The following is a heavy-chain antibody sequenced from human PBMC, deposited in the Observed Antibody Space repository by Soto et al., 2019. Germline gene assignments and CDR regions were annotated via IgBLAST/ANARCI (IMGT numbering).Heavy chain of an antibody. J-gene: IGHJ5*02. Sequence: GASVKVSCKASGYTFTGYYMHWVRQAPGQGLEWMGWINPNSGGTNYAQKFQGWVTMTRDTSISTAYMELSRLSSDDTAVYYCARARVYSSSSFSVDWFDPWGQGTLVTVSS. CDR3: ARARVYSSSSFSVDWFDP. D-gene: IGHD6-6*01. V-gene: IGHV1-2*04. CDR2: INPNSGGT. CDR1: GYTFTGYY.